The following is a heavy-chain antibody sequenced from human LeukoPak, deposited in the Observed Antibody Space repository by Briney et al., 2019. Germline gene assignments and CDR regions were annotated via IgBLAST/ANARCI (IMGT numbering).Heavy chain of an antibody. CDR1: GGSITNGYY. J-gene: IGHJ5*02. D-gene: IGHD3-10*01. CDR2: IYYSGST. V-gene: IGHV4-39*07. CDR3: ARVPPTNYGSGLFDP. Sequence: SETLSLTCTVSGGSITNGYYWGWIRQPPGKGLEWIGIIYYSGSTYYSPSLKSRVTISVDTSKNQFSLQPSSVTAADTAVYYCARVPPTNYGSGLFDPWGQGTLVTVSS.